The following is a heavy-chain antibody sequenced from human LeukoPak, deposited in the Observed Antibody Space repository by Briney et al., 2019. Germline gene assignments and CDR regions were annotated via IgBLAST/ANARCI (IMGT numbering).Heavy chain of an antibody. CDR1: GGSISSGSYY. CDR3: AREAVSGSYQADYYYYYYMDV. CDR2: IYTSGST. J-gene: IGHJ6*03. Sequence: KPSETLSLTCTVSGGSISSGSYYWSWIRQPAGKGLEWIGRIYTSGSTNYNPSLKSRVTISVDTSKNQFSLKLSSVTAADTAVYYCAREAVSGSYQADYYYYYYMDVWGKGTTVTISS. V-gene: IGHV4-61*02. D-gene: IGHD1-26*01.